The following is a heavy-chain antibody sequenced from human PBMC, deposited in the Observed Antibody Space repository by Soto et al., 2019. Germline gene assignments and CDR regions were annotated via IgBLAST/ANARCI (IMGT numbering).Heavy chain of an antibody. CDR3: ARDRTYYDILTGYQEGYYFDY. D-gene: IGHD3-9*01. V-gene: IGHV3-21*01. Sequence: GGSLRLSCAASGFTFSSYSMNWVRQAPGKGLEWVSSISSSSSYIYYADSVKGRFTISRDNAKNSLYLQMNSLRAEDTAVYYCARDRTYYDILTGYQEGYYFDYWGQGTLVTVSS. CDR1: GFTFSSYS. J-gene: IGHJ4*02. CDR2: ISSSSSYI.